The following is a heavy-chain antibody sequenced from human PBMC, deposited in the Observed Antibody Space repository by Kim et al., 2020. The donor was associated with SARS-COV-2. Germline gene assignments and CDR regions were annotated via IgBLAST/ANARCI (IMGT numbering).Heavy chain of an antibody. CDR2: TYYRSKWYN. J-gene: IGHJ5*02. V-gene: IGHV6-1*01. CDR3: ARDVYCSSTSCYSSSGFDP. Sequence: SQTLSLTCAISGDCVSSNSAAWNWIRQSPSRGLEWLGRTYYRSKWYNDYAVSVKSRITINPDTSKNQFSLQLNSVTPEDTAVYYCARDVYCSSTSCYSSSGFDPWGQGTLVTVSS. D-gene: IGHD2-2*01. CDR1: GDCVSSNSAA.